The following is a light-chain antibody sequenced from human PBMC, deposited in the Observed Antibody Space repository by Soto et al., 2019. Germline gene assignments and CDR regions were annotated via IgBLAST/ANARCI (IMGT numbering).Light chain of an antibody. CDR2: GTS. Sequence: EIVLTQSPGTLSLSPGDRAPLSCRASQSVSSSYLAWYQQKPGQAPRLLIYGTSSRATGIPDRFSGSGSGTDFTLTISRLEPEDFAVYYCQQHGSSPSLTFGGGTKVEIK. CDR1: QSVSSSY. J-gene: IGKJ4*01. V-gene: IGKV3-20*01. CDR3: QQHGSSPSLT.